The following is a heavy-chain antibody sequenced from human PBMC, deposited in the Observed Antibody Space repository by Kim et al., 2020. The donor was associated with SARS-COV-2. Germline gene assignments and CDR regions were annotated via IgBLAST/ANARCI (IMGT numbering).Heavy chain of an antibody. D-gene: IGHD3-10*01. CDR2: INHSGST. Sequence: SETLSLTCAVYGGSFSGYYWSWIRQPPGKGLEWIGEINHSGSTNYNPSLKSRVTISVDTSKNQFSLKLSSVTAADTAVYYCARSRAGITMVRGGWFDPWGQGTLVTVSS. CDR3: ARSRAGITMVRGGWFDP. J-gene: IGHJ5*02. CDR1: GGSFSGYY. V-gene: IGHV4-34*01.